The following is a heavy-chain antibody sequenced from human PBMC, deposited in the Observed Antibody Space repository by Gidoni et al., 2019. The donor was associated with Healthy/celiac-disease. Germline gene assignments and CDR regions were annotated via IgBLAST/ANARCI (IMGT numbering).Heavy chain of an antibody. CDR1: GGSISSYY. V-gene: IGHV4-59*01. Sequence: QVQLQESGPGLVKPSATLSLTCTVSGGSISSYYWSWIRQPPGKGLAWIGYIYYSGSTNYNPPLKSRVTISVDTSKNQFSLRLSSVTAADTAVYYCARDSRGGWYWYFDLWGRGTLVTVSS. CDR3: ARDSRGGWYWYFDL. D-gene: IGHD6-19*01. CDR2: IYYSGST. J-gene: IGHJ2*01.